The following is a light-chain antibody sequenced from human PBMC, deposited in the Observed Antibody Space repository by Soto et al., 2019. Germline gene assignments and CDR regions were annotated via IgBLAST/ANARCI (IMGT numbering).Light chain of an antibody. CDR1: QTISSW. CDR2: KAS. J-gene: IGKJ1*01. Sequence: DIPMTQSPSTLSCSVGDRVTITCRASQTISSWLAWYQQKPGKAPTLLIYKASTLKSGVPSRFSGIGSGTEFTLTASSLQNHDFATYYGQHYNSYSEAFCQGTKVDI. V-gene: IGKV1-5*03. CDR3: QHYNSYSEA.